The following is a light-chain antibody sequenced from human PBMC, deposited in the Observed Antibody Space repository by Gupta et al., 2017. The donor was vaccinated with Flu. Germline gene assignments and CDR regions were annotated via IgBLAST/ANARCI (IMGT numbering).Light chain of an antibody. CDR3: QQSDSTPLT. Sequence: DIQMTQSQSSLSASVGDRVTITCRASQSISSYLNWDQQKPGKAPKLLIYAASSLQRGVPSRFSGSGSGTDFTLTISRLQPEDFATYYCQQSDSTPLTFGGGTKVDIK. CDR2: AAS. J-gene: IGKJ4*01. CDR1: QSISSY. V-gene: IGKV1-39*01.